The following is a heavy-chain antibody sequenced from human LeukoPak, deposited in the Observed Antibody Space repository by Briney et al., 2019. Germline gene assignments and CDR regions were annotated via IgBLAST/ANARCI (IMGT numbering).Heavy chain of an antibody. CDR1: GFTFSSYA. CDR2: ISGSGGST. Sequence: GGSLRLSCAASGFTFSSYAMSWVRQAPGKGLEWVSAISGSGGSTYYADSVKGRFTISGDNSKNTLYLQMNSLRAEDTAVYYCAKEVWRRTVTTPLDYWGQGTLVTVSS. CDR3: AKEVWRRTVTTPLDY. V-gene: IGHV3-23*01. D-gene: IGHD4-17*01. J-gene: IGHJ4*02.